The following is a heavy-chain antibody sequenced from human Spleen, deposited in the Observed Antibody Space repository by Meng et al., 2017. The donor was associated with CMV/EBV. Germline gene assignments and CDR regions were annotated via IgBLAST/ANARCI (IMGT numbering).Heavy chain of an antibody. CDR3: ARVPEVTRSFSFDY. D-gene: IGHD1-14*01. CDR1: GYSFTSYW. J-gene: IGHJ4*02. Sequence: GESLKISCKGSGYSFTSYWIAWVRQMPGKGLECMGIIYPGDSDVRYSQSFQGQVTISADKSISTTHLQWSSLRASDTAIYYCARVPEVTRSFSFDYWGQGTLVTVSS. CDR2: IYPGDSDV. V-gene: IGHV5-51*01.